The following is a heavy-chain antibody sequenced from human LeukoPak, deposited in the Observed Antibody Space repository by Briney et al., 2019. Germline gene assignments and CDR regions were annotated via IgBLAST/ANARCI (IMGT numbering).Heavy chain of an antibody. CDR1: GYSISSGYY. D-gene: IGHD3-22*01. V-gene: IGHV4-61*01. Sequence: SETLSLTCTVSGYSISSGYYWGWIRQPPGKGLEWIGYIYYSGSTNYNPSLKSRVTISVDTSKNQFSLKLSSVTAADTAVYYCARSGMYYYDSSGYDYWGQGTLVTVSS. CDR3: ARSGMYYYDSSGYDY. J-gene: IGHJ4*02. CDR2: IYYSGST.